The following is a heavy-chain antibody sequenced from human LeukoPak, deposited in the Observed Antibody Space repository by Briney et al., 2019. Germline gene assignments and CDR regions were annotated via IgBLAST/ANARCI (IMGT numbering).Heavy chain of an antibody. CDR1: GFTFSDYY. CDR3: AKYSFDGRGYYRY. Sequence: GGSLRLSCAASGFTFSDYYMSWIRQAPGKGLEWVSYISSSGSTIYYADSVKGRFTISRDDPKNTLYLQMNSLRAEDTAVYYCAKYSFDGRGYYRYWGQGTLVTVSS. J-gene: IGHJ4*02. CDR2: ISSSGSTI. V-gene: IGHV3-11*01. D-gene: IGHD3-22*01.